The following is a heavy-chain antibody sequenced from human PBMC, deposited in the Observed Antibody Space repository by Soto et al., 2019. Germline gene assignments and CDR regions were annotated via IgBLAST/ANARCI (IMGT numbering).Heavy chain of an antibody. J-gene: IGHJ4*02. CDR2: IYPTDSHT. Sequence: GESLKISCKGSGYSFISYWIACVRQMPGKGLEWMGIIYPTDSHTIYSPSFQGQVTISADKSINTAYLQWSSLKASDTAMYYCTRPDFYYGSGDWAFWGQGTSVTVSS. CDR1: GYSFISYW. CDR3: TRPDFYYGSGDWAF. D-gene: IGHD3-10*01. V-gene: IGHV5-51*01.